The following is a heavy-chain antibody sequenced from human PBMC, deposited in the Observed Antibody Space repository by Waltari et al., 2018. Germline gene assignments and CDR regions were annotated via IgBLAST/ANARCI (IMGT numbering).Heavy chain of an antibody. CDR1: GGSISSYY. CDR2: IYYRGST. D-gene: IGHD1-26*01. Sequence: QVQLQESGPGLVKPSETLSLTCTVSGGSISSYYWSWIRQPPGKGLAWIGYIYYRGSTNYNPSLRSRVTISVDTSKNQFSLKRSFVTAADTAVYYCARHKWELLLGAYYYYMDVWGKGTTVTISS. CDR3: ARHKWELLLGAYYYYMDV. J-gene: IGHJ6*03. V-gene: IGHV4-59*08.